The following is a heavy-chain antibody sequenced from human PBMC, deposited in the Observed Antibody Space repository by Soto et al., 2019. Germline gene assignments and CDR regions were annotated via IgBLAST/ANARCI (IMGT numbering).Heavy chain of an antibody. CDR3: AKDVLRFLEWSGGMDV. CDR1: GFTFSSYA. J-gene: IGHJ6*02. V-gene: IGHV3-23*01. CDR2: ISGSGGST. D-gene: IGHD3-3*01. Sequence: GGSLRLSCAASGFTFSSYAMSWVRQAPGKGLEWVSAISGSGGSTYYADSVKGRFTISRDNSKNTLYLQMNSLRAEDTAVYYCAKDVLRFLEWSGGMDVWGQETTVTVSS.